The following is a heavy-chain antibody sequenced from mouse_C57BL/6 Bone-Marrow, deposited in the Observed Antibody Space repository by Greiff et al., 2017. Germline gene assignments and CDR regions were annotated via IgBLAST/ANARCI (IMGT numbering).Heavy chain of an antibody. V-gene: IGHV1-81*01. Sequence: QVQLQHSGAELARPGASVKLSCKASGYTFTSYGISWVKQRTGQGLEWIGEIYPRSGNTYYNEKFKGKATLTADKSYSTAYMELRSLTSEDSAVYFCAICDGYGFLDVWGTGTTVTVSS. CDR2: IYPRSGNT. D-gene: IGHD2-3*01. CDR3: AICDGYGFLDV. CDR1: GYTFTSYG. J-gene: IGHJ1*03.